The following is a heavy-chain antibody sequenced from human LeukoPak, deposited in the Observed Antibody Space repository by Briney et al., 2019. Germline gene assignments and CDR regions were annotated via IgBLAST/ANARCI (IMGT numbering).Heavy chain of an antibody. CDR3: AKGAGGFSYYNWFDP. Sequence: SETLSLTCTVSGGSISSYYWSWIRQPPGKGLEWIGYIYYSGSTNYNPSLKSRVTISVDTTKNQFSLKLASVTAADTAIYYCAKGAGGFSYYNWFDPWGQGTLVTVSS. J-gene: IGHJ5*02. CDR1: GGSISSYY. CDR2: IYYSGST. V-gene: IGHV4-59*12. D-gene: IGHD5-18*01.